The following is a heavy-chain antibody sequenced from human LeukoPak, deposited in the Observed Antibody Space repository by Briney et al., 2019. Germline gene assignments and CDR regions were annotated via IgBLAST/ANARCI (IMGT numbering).Heavy chain of an antibody. V-gene: IGHV3-21*01. CDR1: GFTFSTYS. CDR2: IYISNNYI. D-gene: IGHD2-15*01. Sequence: GGSLRLSCAASGFTFSTYSMNWVRQAPGKGLEWVSSIYISNNYIYYADSVKGRFTISRDNAKNSLYLQMDGLRVDDTAVYFCARDGRGSHNDFWGQGTLITVSS. J-gene: IGHJ4*02. CDR3: ARDGRGSHNDF.